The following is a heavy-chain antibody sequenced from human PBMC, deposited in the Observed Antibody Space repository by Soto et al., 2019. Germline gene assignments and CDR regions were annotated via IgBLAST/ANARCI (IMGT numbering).Heavy chain of an antibody. CDR3: ARDIAYGSGGAMDV. D-gene: IGHD3-10*01. V-gene: IGHV3-53*01. Sequence: EEQLAESGGGLIQPGGSLRLSCAGSGFIVSGKYRSWVRQAPGKGLEWVSVIHSGGNTQYADSVKGRFTISRDNLKNTLYLQMNSLRAEDTAVYYCARDIAYGSGGAMDVWGQGTTVIVSS. CDR2: IHSGGNT. J-gene: IGHJ6*02. CDR1: GFIVSGKY.